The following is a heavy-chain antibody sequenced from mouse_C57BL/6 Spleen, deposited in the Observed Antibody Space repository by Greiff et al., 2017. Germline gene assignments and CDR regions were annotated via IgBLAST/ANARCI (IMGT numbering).Heavy chain of an antibody. CDR3: ARGGGTGTGY. D-gene: IGHD4-1*01. CDR2: IYPRSGNT. Sequence: VQRVESGAELARPGASVKLSCKASGYTFTSYGISWVKQRTGQGLEWIGEIYPRSGNTYYNEKFKGKATLTADKSSSTAYMELRSLKSEDSAVYFCARGGGTGTGYWGQGTTLTVSS. V-gene: IGHV1-81*01. J-gene: IGHJ2*01. CDR1: GYTFTSYG.